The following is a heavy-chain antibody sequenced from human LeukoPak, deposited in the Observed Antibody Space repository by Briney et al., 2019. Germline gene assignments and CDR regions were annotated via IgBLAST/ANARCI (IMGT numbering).Heavy chain of an antibody. CDR1: GFTFSSYA. Sequence: PGGSLRLSCAASGFTFSSYAMHWVRQAPGKGLEWVAVISYDGSNKYYADSVKGRFTISRDNAKNSLYLQMNSLRAEDTALYHCARDKGLVGYCSSTSCYTSYYYYGMDVWGQGTTVTVSS. V-gene: IGHV3-30-3*01. D-gene: IGHD2-2*02. CDR3: ARDKGLVGYCSSTSCYTSYYYYGMDV. J-gene: IGHJ6*02. CDR2: ISYDGSNK.